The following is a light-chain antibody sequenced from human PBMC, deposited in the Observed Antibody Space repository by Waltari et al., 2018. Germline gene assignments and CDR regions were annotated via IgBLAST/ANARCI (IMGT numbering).Light chain of an antibody. Sequence: QSALTQPRSVSGSPGQSVTISCTGTSSDVGGYNYVPWYQQHPGKAPKLMIYDVSKRPSGVPDRFSGSKSGNTASLTISGLQAEDEADYYCCSYAGSIYVFGTGTKVTVL. CDR3: CSYAGSIYV. J-gene: IGLJ1*01. V-gene: IGLV2-11*01. CDR1: SSDVGGYNY. CDR2: DVS.